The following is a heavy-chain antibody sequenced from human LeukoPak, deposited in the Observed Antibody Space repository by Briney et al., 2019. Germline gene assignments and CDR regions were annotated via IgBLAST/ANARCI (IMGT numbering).Heavy chain of an antibody. Sequence: PSQTLSLTCTVSGASISSGGYYWSWIRQHPGKGLEWIGYIYYSETTYYNPSLKSRVTISVDTSENQFSLKLTSVTAADTAVYYCARDGISYGIDYWGQGTLVTVSS. J-gene: IGHJ4*02. CDR3: ARDGISYGIDY. CDR1: GASISSGGYY. CDR2: IYYSETT. D-gene: IGHD5-18*01. V-gene: IGHV4-31*03.